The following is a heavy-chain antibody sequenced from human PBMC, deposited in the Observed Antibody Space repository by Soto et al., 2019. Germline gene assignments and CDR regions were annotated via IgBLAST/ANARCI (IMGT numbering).Heavy chain of an antibody. CDR1: GYTFTSYG. D-gene: IGHD3-22*01. V-gene: IGHV1-18*04. CDR2: ISAYNGNT. J-gene: IGHJ5*02. CDR3: AREFGYYDSSGYWFDP. Sequence: ASVKVSWKASGYTFTSYGISWVRQTPGRGLEWMGWISAYNGNTNYAQKLQGRVTMTTDTSTSTAYMELRSLRSDDTAVYYCAREFGYYDSSGYWFDPWGQGTLVTVSS.